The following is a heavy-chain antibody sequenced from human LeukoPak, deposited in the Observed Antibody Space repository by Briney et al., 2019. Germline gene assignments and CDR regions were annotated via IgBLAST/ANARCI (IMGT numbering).Heavy chain of an antibody. D-gene: IGHD2-2*01. J-gene: IGHJ5*02. Sequence: ASVKVSCXASGYTFTNYGINWVRQARGQGLEWMAWISAYNDNTNYAQKLQGRVTMTTDTSTSTAYIELRSLRSDDTAVYYCARGCSSATCYHGIGWFDPWGQGTLVTVSS. V-gene: IGHV1-18*01. CDR2: ISAYNDNT. CDR1: GYTFTNYG. CDR3: ARGCSSATCYHGIGWFDP.